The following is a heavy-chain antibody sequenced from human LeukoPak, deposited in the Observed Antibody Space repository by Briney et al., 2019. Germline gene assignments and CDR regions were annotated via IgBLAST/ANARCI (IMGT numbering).Heavy chain of an antibody. CDR2: IIPIFGTA. CDR1: GGTFSSYA. J-gene: IGHJ6*03. Sequence: SVKVSCKASGGTFSSYAISWVRQAPGRGLEWMGGIIPIFGTANYAQKFQGRVTITADKSTSTAYMELSSLRSEDTAVYYCASTPKNYDFWSGYSPVYYYMDVWGKGTTVTVSS. V-gene: IGHV1-69*06. D-gene: IGHD3-3*01. CDR3: ASTPKNYDFWSGYSPVYYYMDV.